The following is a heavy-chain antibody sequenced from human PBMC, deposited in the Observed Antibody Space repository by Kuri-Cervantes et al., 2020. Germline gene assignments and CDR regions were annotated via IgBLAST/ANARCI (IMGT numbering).Heavy chain of an antibody. CDR1: GYTFTSYA. J-gene: IGHJ3*02. CDR3: ARGWGEDPFDI. V-gene: IGHV1-18*01. Sequence: ASVKVSCKASGYTFTSYAMHWVRQAPGQRLEWMGWISAYNGNTNYAQKLQGRVTITTDTSTSTAYMELRSLTSDDTAVYYCARGWGEDPFDIWGQGTMVTVSS. D-gene: IGHD3-16*01. CDR2: ISAYNGNT.